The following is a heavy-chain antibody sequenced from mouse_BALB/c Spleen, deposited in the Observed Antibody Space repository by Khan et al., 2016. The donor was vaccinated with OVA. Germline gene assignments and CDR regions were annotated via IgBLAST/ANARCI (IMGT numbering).Heavy chain of an antibody. CDR2: ISDLAYTI. CDR1: GFTFSDYG. J-gene: IGHJ3*01. V-gene: IGHV5-15*02. D-gene: IGHD1-2*01. CDR3: ARGGGTAPFAY. Sequence: EVELVESGGGLVQPGGSRKLSCAASGFTFSDYGMAWVRQAPGQGPEWVAFISDLAYTIYYADTVTGRFTISRENAKNTLYLEMSSLRSEDTAICYGARGGGTAPFAYWGLGTLVTVSA.